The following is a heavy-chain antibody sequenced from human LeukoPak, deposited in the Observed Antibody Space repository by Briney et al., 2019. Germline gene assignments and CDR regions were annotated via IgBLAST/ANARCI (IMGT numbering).Heavy chain of an antibody. Sequence: GGSLRLSCAASGFTFSSYAMHWVRQAPGKGQEWVAVISYDGSNKYYADSVKGRFTISRDNSKNTLYLQMNSLRAEDTAVYYCARALPYYDFWSGDYYFDYWGQGTLVTVSS. J-gene: IGHJ4*02. D-gene: IGHD3-3*01. CDR2: ISYDGSNK. V-gene: IGHV3-30-3*01. CDR1: GFTFSSYA. CDR3: ARALPYYDFWSGDYYFDY.